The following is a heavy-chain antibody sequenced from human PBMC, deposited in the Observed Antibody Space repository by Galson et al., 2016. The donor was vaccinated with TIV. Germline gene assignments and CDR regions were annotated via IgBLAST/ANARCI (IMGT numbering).Heavy chain of an antibody. V-gene: IGHV1-24*01. CDR2: FDPEVGKT. CDR1: GNSLNELV. J-gene: IGHJ4*02. D-gene: IGHD1-26*01. Sequence: VKVSCKVSGNSLNELVIHWVRQAPGKGLEWMGGFDPEVGKTVYAQMLQGRVTMAADTSRNTAYMELDSLRSEDTAVYYCASERGSYVPRGSLGYWGQGTLVTVSS. CDR3: ASERGSYVPRGSLGY.